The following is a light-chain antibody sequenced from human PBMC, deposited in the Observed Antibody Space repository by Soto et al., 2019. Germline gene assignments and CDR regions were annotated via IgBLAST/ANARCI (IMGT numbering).Light chain of an antibody. CDR2: EVS. Sequence: QSALTQPASVSGSPEQSITISCTGTSSDVGNYNYVSWYQQHPGKAPKLMIFEVSNRPSGVSNRFSGSKSGNTASLTISGLQAEDEADYYCSSYASASTLVFGTGTKVTVL. CDR1: SSDVGNYNY. CDR3: SSYASASTLV. V-gene: IGLV2-14*01. J-gene: IGLJ1*01.